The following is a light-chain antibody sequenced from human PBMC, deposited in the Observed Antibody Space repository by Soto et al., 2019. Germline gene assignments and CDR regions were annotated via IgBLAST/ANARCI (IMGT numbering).Light chain of an antibody. CDR2: DTS. CDR3: QEYIQWPPGM. Sequence: DIVVTQSPATLSASPGERVTLSCRASQFVSSRLAWYQRRPGQVPRLLIYDTSTRAPGISPRFSGSGSGTEFTLTSSSLQSEDFAVYYCQEYIQWPPGMFGPGTTVDIK. V-gene: IGKV3-15*01. CDR1: QFVSSR. J-gene: IGKJ1*01.